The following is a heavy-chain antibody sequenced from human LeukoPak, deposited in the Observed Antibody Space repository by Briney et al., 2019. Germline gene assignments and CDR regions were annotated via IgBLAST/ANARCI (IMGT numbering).Heavy chain of an antibody. CDR2: ISAYNGNT. V-gene: IGHV1-18*01. CDR3: AREAKAYYDFWSGYSDY. J-gene: IGHJ4*02. CDR1: GYTFTSYG. D-gene: IGHD3-3*01. Sequence: ASMKVSCKASGYTFTSYGISWVRQAPGQGLEWMGWISAYNGNTNYAQKLQGRVTMTTDTSTSTAYMELRSLRSDDTAVYYCAREAKAYYDFWSGYSDYWGQGTLVTVSS.